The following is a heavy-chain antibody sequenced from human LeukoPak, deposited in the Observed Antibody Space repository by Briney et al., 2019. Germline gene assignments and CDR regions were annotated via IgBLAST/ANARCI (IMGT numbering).Heavy chain of an antibody. D-gene: IGHD3-22*01. CDR1: GYSISSGYY. Sequence: PSETLSLTCTVSGYSISSGYYWGWIRQPPGKGLEWIGSIYHSGSTYYNPSLKSRVTISVDTSKNQFSLKLSSVTAADTAVYYCARSISGYRRVDAFDIWGQGTMVTVSS. CDR3: ARSISGYRRVDAFDI. CDR2: IYHSGST. V-gene: IGHV4-38-2*02. J-gene: IGHJ3*02.